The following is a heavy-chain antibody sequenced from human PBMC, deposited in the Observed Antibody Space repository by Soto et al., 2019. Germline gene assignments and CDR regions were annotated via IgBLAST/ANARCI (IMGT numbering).Heavy chain of an antibody. V-gene: IGHV3-30-3*01. J-gene: IGHJ4*02. D-gene: IGHD3-10*01. CDR1: GFSFNNYA. Sequence: QVQLVESGGGVVQPGRSLRLSCADSGFSFNNYAMHWVRQAPGKGLEWVAVISIDGSRQNYAKSVEGRFTISSDKSKNTLYLHTESLTAEVTALYYCATEGAGDLWYLFDRWGQGTVVTVSS. CDR2: ISIDGSRQ. CDR3: ATEGAGDLWYLFDR.